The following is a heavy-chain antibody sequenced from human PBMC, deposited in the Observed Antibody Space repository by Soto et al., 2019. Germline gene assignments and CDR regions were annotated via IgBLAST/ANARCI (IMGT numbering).Heavy chain of an antibody. CDR3: ARFGSGSDAFDI. CDR1: GFTFSSYA. Sequence: GSLRLSCAASGFTFSSYAMNWVRQAPGKGLEWVSGIRSSGNRTDYADSAKGRFAISRDNSKYTLYLQMNSLRAEDTAIYYCARFGSGSDAFDIWGQGTMATVSS. J-gene: IGHJ3*02. CDR2: IRSSGNRT. V-gene: IGHV3-23*01. D-gene: IGHD3-3*01.